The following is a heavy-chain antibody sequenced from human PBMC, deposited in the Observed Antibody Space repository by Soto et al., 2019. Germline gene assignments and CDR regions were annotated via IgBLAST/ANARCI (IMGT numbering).Heavy chain of an antibody. V-gene: IGHV4-4*02. CDR2: IYHSGST. D-gene: IGHD5-18*01. Sequence: QVQLQESGPGLVKPSGTLSLTCAVSGGSISSSNWWSWVRQPPGKGLEWIGEIYHSGSTNYNPSLTRRVTISVAKSKNQFSLKLSSVTAADTAVYYCARVISAMAPFDYWGQGTLVTVSS. J-gene: IGHJ4*02. CDR1: GGSISSSNW. CDR3: ARVISAMAPFDY.